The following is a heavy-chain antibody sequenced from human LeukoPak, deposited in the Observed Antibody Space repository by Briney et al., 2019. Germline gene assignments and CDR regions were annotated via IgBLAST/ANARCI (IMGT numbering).Heavy chain of an antibody. Sequence: GGSLRLSWAASGFTFRSYAMSWVRQAPGMGLEWVSAISDSGSSTYYADSVKGRFTISRDNSKNTLFLQMNSLRAEDTAVYYCAKMTAAGNFDCWGQGTLVPVSS. V-gene: IGHV3-23*01. CDR3: AKMTAAGNFDC. J-gene: IGHJ4*02. CDR2: ISDSGSST. D-gene: IGHD6-13*01. CDR1: GFTFRSYA.